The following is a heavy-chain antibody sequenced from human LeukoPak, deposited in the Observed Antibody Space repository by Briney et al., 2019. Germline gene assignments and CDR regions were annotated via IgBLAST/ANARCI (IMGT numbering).Heavy chain of an antibody. D-gene: IGHD6-13*01. CDR1: GYTFTGYY. V-gene: IGHV1-2*02. CDR2: INPNSGGT. J-gene: IGHJ5*02. Sequence: GASVKVSCKASGYTFTGYYIHWVRQAPGQGLEWMGWINPNSGGTNYTQKFQDRVTMTRDTSISAAYMELSRLRSDDTAVYYCARDSGRIAAAGTIRFHPWGQGTLVTVSS. CDR3: ARDSGRIAAAGTIRFHP.